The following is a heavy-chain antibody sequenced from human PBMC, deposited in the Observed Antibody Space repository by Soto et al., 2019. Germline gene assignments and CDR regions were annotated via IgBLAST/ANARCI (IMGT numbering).Heavy chain of an antibody. CDR3: ARDFCSSTSCYDY. CDR1: GYTFTGYY. Sequence: ASVKVSCKASGYTFTGYYMHWVRQAPGQGLEWMGWINPNSGGTNYAQKFQGWVTMTRDTSISTAYMALSRLRSDDTVVYYCARDFCSSTSCYDYWGQGTLVTVSS. D-gene: IGHD2-2*01. V-gene: IGHV1-2*04. CDR2: INPNSGGT. J-gene: IGHJ4*02.